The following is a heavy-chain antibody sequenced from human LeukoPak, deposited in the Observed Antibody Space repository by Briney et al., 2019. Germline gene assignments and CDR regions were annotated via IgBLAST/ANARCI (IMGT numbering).Heavy chain of an antibody. CDR1: GFTFSSYW. CDR3: ARDMVLPGDQDYYYYGMDV. V-gene: IGHV3-74*01. J-gene: IGHJ6*02. D-gene: IGHD7-27*01. CDR2: INSDGSST. Sequence: QPGGSLRLSCAASGFTFSSYWMHWVRQAPGKGLVWVSRINSDGSSTSYADSVKGRFTISRDNAKNTLYLQMNSLRAEDTAVYYCARDMVLPGDQDYYYYGMDVWGQGTTVTVSS.